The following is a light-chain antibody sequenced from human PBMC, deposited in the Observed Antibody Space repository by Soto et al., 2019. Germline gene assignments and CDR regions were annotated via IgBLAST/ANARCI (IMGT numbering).Light chain of an antibody. Sequence: EIVLTQSPATLSLSPGERATLSCRASQSVASYLAWYQQRPGQAPRLIISDASKRATGIPGRISGSGSGTDFTLTISSLEPEDFAVYYCQQRSNWPRTFGQGTRVDIK. CDR3: QQRSNWPRT. V-gene: IGKV3-11*01. CDR2: DAS. J-gene: IGKJ1*01. CDR1: QSVASY.